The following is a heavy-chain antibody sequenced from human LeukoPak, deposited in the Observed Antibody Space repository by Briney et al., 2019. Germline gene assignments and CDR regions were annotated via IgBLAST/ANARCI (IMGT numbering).Heavy chain of an antibody. CDR1: GGTFGSYA. D-gene: IGHD6-6*01. V-gene: IGHV1-69*05. Sequence: ASVKVSCKASGGTFGSYAISWVRQAPGQGLEWMGGIIPIFGTANYAQKFQGRVTITTDESTSTAYMELSSLRSEDTAVYYCARAGIAARLTYYYYYYMDVWGKGTTVTVSS. CDR2: IIPIFGTA. CDR3: ARAGIAARLTYYYYYYMDV. J-gene: IGHJ6*03.